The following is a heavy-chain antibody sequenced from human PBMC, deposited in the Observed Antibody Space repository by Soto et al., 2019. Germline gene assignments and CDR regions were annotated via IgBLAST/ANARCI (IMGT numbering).Heavy chain of an antibody. CDR1: GGSISSSSYY. J-gene: IGHJ5*01. V-gene: IGHV4-39*01. D-gene: IGHD4-17*01. Sequence: SETLSLTCTVSGGSISSSSYYWGWIRQPPGKGLEWIGNIYYSGSTYYNPSLKSRVTISVDTSKNQFSLKLSSVTAADTAVYYCARLKSTVTNYWFDSWGQGTLVTVSS. CDR2: IYYSGST. CDR3: ARLKSTVTNYWFDS.